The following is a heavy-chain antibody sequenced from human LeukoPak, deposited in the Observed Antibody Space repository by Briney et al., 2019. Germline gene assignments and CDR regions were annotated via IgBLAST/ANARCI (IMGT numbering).Heavy chain of an antibody. D-gene: IGHD4-17*01. CDR1: GFTFSTHA. Sequence: GGSLNLPCEASGFTFSTHAMTGVRRPPGKGLDWFSVISGSGPSTFYADSVKGRFTISRDNSKTSVSLQMNSLRVEDTAMYYCTKVDPATVTPGVFYYYYYMDVWGKGTTVTVSS. J-gene: IGHJ6*03. CDR3: TKVDPATVTPGVFYYYYYMDV. V-gene: IGHV3-23*01. CDR2: ISGSGPST.